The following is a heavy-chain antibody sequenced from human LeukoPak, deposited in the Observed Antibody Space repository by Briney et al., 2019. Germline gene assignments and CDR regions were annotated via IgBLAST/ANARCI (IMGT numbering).Heavy chain of an antibody. J-gene: IGHJ6*02. D-gene: IGHD1-14*01. V-gene: IGHV3-74*01. CDR2: INRDGSGT. Sequence: GGSLRLSCAAYLVTFTTDWIHWVRQASGKGLVWVSRINRDGSGTSYVDSVKGRFTISRDNAKNTVYLQMNSLRSEDTAVYYSARDSRTGRAYWGQGTTVTVSS. CDR3: ARDSRTGRAY. CDR1: LVTFTTDW.